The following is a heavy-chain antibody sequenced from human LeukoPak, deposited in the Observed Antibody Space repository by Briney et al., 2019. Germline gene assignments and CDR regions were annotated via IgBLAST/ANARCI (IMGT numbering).Heavy chain of an antibody. Sequence: SETLSLTCTVSGGSISSYYWSWIRQPPGKGLEWIGYIYYSGSTNYNPSLKSRITISVDTSKNQFSLKLSSVTAADTAVYYCARVQAHYYGSGSYLDYRGQGTLVTVSS. CDR1: GGSISSYY. D-gene: IGHD3-10*01. V-gene: IGHV4-59*01. CDR2: IYYSGST. CDR3: ARVQAHYYGSGSYLDY. J-gene: IGHJ4*02.